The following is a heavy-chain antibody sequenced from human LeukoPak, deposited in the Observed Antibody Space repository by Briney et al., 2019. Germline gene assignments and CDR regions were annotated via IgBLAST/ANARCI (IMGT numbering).Heavy chain of an antibody. Sequence: GGSLRLSCAASGFTFSSYGMHWVRQAPGKGLEWVAVIWYDGSNKYYADSVKGRFTISRDNSKNTLYLQMNSLRAEDTAVYYCAREAGQGGRYFDYWGQGTLVTVSS. V-gene: IGHV3-33*01. J-gene: IGHJ4*02. CDR3: AREAGQGGRYFDY. CDR1: GFTFSSYG. CDR2: IWYDGSNK. D-gene: IGHD3-10*01.